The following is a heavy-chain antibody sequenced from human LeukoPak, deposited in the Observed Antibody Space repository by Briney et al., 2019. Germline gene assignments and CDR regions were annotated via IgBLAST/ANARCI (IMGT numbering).Heavy chain of an antibody. CDR1: GFTFNSYS. J-gene: IGHJ4*02. Sequence: GGSLRLSCADSGFTFNSYSMNWVRQAPGKGLEWVSYISSSSSTIYYADSVKGRFTISRDNAMNSVYLQMNSLRADDTAVYYCASGPLSRYGAGSYYKNWGQGTLVTVSS. CDR2: ISSSSSTI. V-gene: IGHV3-48*04. CDR3: ASGPLSRYGAGSYYKN. D-gene: IGHD3-10*01.